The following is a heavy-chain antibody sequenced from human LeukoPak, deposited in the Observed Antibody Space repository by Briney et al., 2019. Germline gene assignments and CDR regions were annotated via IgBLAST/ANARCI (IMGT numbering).Heavy chain of an antibody. Sequence: ASVKVSCKASGYTFTAYYMHWVRQAPGQGLELLGWINPKSGGTNYAQKFQGRVTMTRDTSISTAFMELSRLTSDDTAVYYCARGYYDSSDFEYFHHWGQGTLVTVSS. CDR3: ARGYYDSSDFEYFHH. D-gene: IGHD3-22*01. J-gene: IGHJ1*01. CDR1: GYTFTAYY. CDR2: INPKSGGT. V-gene: IGHV1-2*02.